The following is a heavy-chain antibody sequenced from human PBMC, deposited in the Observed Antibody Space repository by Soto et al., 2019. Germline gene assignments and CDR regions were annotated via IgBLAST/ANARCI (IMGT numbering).Heavy chain of an antibody. J-gene: IGHJ6*02. CDR1: GFTFSNAW. V-gene: IGHV3-15*01. CDR3: ATVRLPPGVYYYYGLDV. Sequence: GGSLRLSCAASGFTFSNAWMTWVRQAPGKGLEWVGRIKSKPDGGTADYAAPVKGRFTVSRDDSKNPLYLQMNSLKTEDTDVYYCATVRLPPGVYYYYGLDVWGQGTTVTVSS. D-gene: IGHD4-17*01. CDR2: IKSKPDGGTA.